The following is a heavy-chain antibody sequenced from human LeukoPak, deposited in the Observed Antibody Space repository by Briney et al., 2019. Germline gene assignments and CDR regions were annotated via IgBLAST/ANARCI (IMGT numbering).Heavy chain of an antibody. CDR1: GFTFSHSY. CDR2: IDNDGGT. D-gene: IGHD5-24*01. V-gene: IGHV3-74*01. J-gene: IGHJ4*02. CDR3: ARDLNYNLDF. Sequence: GRYLRLSCAASGFTFSHSYMHWVRQAPGKGLVWVSRIDNDGGTSYADSVKGRFTITRDNAKNTLYLQMNSLRAEDTALYYCARDLNYNLDFWGQGTLVTVSS.